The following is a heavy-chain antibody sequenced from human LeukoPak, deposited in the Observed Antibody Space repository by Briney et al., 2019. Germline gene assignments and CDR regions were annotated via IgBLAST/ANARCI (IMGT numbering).Heavy chain of an antibody. D-gene: IGHD6-19*01. CDR3: AREWGRIAVAGGPGY. CDR1: GFIFSNYA. V-gene: IGHV3-33*01. CDR2: IWYDGQTK. Sequence: PGKSLRLSCEASGFIFSNYAMHWVRQAPGKGLQWVALIWYDGQTKFYGDSVKGRFTISRDNSGSTLFLHMSSLRVEDTAVYYCAREWGRIAVAGGPGYWGQGALVTVSS. J-gene: IGHJ4*02.